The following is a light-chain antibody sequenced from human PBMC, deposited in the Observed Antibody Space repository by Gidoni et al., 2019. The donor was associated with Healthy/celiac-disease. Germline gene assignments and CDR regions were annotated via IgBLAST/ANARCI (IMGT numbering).Light chain of an antibody. V-gene: IGKV1-33*01. CDR3: QQYDNLPSIT. J-gene: IGKJ5*01. Sequence: DIQMTQSPSSLSASVGDRVTITCQASQDISNYLHWYQQKPGKAPKLLIYDASNLETGVPSRFSGSGSGTDFTFTISSLQPEDIETYYCQQYDNLPSITFGQGTRLEIK. CDR2: DAS. CDR1: QDISNY.